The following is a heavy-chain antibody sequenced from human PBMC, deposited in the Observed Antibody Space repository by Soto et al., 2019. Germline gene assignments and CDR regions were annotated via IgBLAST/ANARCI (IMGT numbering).Heavy chain of an antibody. D-gene: IGHD3-10*01. V-gene: IGHV2-70*04. Sequence: GPTRVNHTQTLTLTCTFSGFSLSTSGMRVNWIRQPPGKALEWLARIDWDDDKFYSTSLKTRLTISKDTSKNQVVLTMTNMDPVDTATYYCARAPPGEDAFDIWGQGTLVTVS. J-gene: IGHJ3*02. CDR1: GFSLSTSGMR. CDR3: ARAPPGEDAFDI. CDR2: IDWDDDK.